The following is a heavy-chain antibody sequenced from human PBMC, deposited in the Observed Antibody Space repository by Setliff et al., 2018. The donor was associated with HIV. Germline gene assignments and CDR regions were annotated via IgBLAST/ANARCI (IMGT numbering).Heavy chain of an antibody. CDR3: ATYADRESNRFDP. CDR1: GGSFSGYY. J-gene: IGHJ5*02. V-gene: IGHV4-34*01. Sequence: PSETLSLTCAVYGGSFSGYYWGWIRQPPGKGLEWIGTIYHSGSTYYNPSLKSRVTISVDTSENQFSLKLSSVTAADTAVYYCATYADRESNRFDPWGQGILVTVSS. CDR2: IYHSGST. D-gene: IGHD3-10*01.